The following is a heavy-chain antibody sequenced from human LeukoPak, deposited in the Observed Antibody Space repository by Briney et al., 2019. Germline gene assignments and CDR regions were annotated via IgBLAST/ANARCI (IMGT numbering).Heavy chain of an antibody. CDR3: ARVLWGYYYYGMDV. V-gene: IGHV3-11*01. J-gene: IGHJ6*02. CDR1: GFTFSDYY. CDR2: ISSSGSTI. D-gene: IGHD1-26*01. Sequence: GGSLRLSCAASGFTFSDYYMSWIRQAPGKGLEWVSYISSSGSTIYYADSVTGRFTISRDNAKNSLYLQMNSLRAEDTAVYYCARVLWGYYYYGMDVWGQGTTVTVSS.